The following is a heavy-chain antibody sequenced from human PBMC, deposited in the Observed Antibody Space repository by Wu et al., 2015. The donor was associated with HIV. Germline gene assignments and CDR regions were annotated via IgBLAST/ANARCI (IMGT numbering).Heavy chain of an antibody. V-gene: IGHV1-46*01. CDR2: INPTGGST. D-gene: IGHD7-27*01. J-gene: IGHJ4*02. CDR3: ARDPHWGSIHYYLDY. CDR1: GYTLTELS. Sequence: QVQLVQSGAEVKKPGASVKVSCKVSGYTLTELSVHWVRQAPGQGLQWMGIINPTGGSTTYAQKFQGRIAMTSDTSTGTVYMELTSLRSEDTAVYYCARDPHWGSIHYYLDYWGQGALVTVSS.